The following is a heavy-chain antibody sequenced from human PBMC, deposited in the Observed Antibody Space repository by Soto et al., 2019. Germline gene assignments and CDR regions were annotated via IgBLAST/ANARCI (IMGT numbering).Heavy chain of an antibody. CDR2: IHYSGNT. CDR1: GGSINSDGYY. CDR3: ARDSLDSSCNFMRHPDAFDV. V-gene: IGHV4-31*03. Sequence: SETLSLTCTVYGGSINSDGYYWSWIRQHPGKGLEWIGYIHYSGNTYYNPSLKSRITISIDTSKNQFSLQLSSVTVADTAVYFCARDSLDSSCNFMRHPDAFDVWGHGTGVTVSS. J-gene: IGHJ3*01. D-gene: IGHD6-19*01.